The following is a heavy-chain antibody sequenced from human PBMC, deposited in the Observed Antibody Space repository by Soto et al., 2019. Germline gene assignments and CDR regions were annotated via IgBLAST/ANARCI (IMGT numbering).Heavy chain of an antibody. CDR1: GFTFSSYG. CDR2: IRSDGGST. Sequence: GGSLRLSCVASGFTFSSYGMNWVRQAPGKGLEWVSAIRSDGGSTYYADSVKGRFTISRDNSKNTLYLQMDSLRAEDTAVYYCAKDSEGYYYDSSGPGGFDIWGQGTMVTVSS. D-gene: IGHD3-22*01. CDR3: AKDSEGYYYDSSGPGGFDI. V-gene: IGHV3-23*01. J-gene: IGHJ3*02.